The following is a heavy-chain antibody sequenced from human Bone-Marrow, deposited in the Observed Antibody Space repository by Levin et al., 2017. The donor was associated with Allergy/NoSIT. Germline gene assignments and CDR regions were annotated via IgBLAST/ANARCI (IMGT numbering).Heavy chain of an antibody. J-gene: IGHJ4*02. Sequence: GGSLRLSCAASGFTFSTYGMNWVRQAPGKGLEWVSTIRGSGGNTFYSDSVKGRFTISRDNSKNTLYLQLNSLIVEDTAVYYCAKDDDRLHYFDYWGQGTLVTVSS. V-gene: IGHV3-23*01. D-gene: IGHD3-9*01. CDR1: GFTFSTYG. CDR3: AKDDDRLHYFDY. CDR2: IRGSGGNT.